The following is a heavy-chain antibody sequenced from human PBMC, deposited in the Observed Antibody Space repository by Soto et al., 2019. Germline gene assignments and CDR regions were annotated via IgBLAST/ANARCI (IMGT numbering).Heavy chain of an antibody. V-gene: IGHV3-9*02. CDR3: AKDRKWGGMTTIHYLDS. CDR2: ISSNSDTI. Sequence: EVQLVESGGGLVQPGRSLRLSCVASGFTADDYAMHWVRQAPGKGLEWVSGISSNSDTIDYADSVKGRFTISRDNAKNSLFLQMNSLRPEDTALYYCAKDRKWGGMTTIHYLDSWGQGTLVTVSS. J-gene: IGHJ4*02. CDR1: GFTADDYA. D-gene: IGHD4-17*01.